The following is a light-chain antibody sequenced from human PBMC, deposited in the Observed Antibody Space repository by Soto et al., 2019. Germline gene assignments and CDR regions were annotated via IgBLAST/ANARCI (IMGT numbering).Light chain of an antibody. Sequence: DIVLTQSPGTLSLSPGDRATLSCWANQTVDNNYSAWVQQKPGQPPRRLIYGAYARPTGIPSRFSGSGSGTDFTLTISRVEPDDFAIYYCHQYAGSPPCTFGQGTRV. CDR2: GAY. J-gene: IGKJ1*01. CDR3: HQYAGSPPCT. V-gene: IGKV3-20*01. CDR1: QTVDNNY.